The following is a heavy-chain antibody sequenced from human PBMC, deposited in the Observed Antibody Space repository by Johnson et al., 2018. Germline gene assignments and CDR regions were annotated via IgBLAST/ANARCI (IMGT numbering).Heavy chain of an antibody. CDR3: AKAPRGGYPGYYMDV. Sequence: QVQLQESGGGVVQPGRSLRLSCAASGFTFGTSAMHWVRQAPGKGLEWVAAISYDGSNKYYADSVKGLFTISRDNSKNTRYLQMNRLSAEDTAVYYCAKAPRGGYPGYYMDVWGKGTTVTVSS. J-gene: IGHJ6*03. D-gene: IGHD3-16*02. CDR1: GFTFGTSA. CDR2: ISYDGSNK. V-gene: IGHV3-30*18.